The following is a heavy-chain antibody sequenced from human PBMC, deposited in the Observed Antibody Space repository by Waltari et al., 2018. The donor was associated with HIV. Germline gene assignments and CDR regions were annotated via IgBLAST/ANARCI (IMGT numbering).Heavy chain of an antibody. CDR2: INGGGSGT. D-gene: IGHD4-17*01. J-gene: IGHJ4*02. CDR1: GFTFSSHW. CDR3: TREGVETTAPADY. Sequence: EVQLVESGGGLVQAGGSLRLSCAASGFTFSSHWMHWVRQAPGKGLGWVARINGGGSGTRYADSVRGRFSISRENAENSLHLHMNSVRPEDTGLYYCTREGVETTAPADYWGQGTLVTVSS. V-gene: IGHV3-74*01.